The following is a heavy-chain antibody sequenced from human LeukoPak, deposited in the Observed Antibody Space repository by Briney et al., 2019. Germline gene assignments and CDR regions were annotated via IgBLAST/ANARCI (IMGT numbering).Heavy chain of an antibody. CDR2: IWYDGTNK. CDR3: ARDSSDIVVVPAAMWGGYSDY. D-gene: IGHD2-2*01. Sequence: GGSLRLSCAASGFTFSSYGMHWVRQAPGKGLEWVAVIWYDGTNKYYADSVKGRFTISRDNSKNTLYLQMNSLRAEDTAVYYCARDSSDIVVVPAAMWGGYSDYWGQGTLVTVSS. V-gene: IGHV3-33*01. CDR1: GFTFSSYG. J-gene: IGHJ4*02.